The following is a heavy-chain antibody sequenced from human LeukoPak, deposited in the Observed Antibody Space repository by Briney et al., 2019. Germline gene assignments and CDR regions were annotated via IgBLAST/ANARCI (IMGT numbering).Heavy chain of an antibody. D-gene: IGHD4-17*01. CDR3: ARASTTVPNLLDY. Sequence: GGSLRLSCAASGFTFSTYWMHWVRQAPGKGLLWVSRINGDGTSTKYADSVKGRFTISRDNARHTLYLQMNSLRAEDTAVNYCARASTTVPNLLDYWGQGTLVTVSS. V-gene: IGHV3-74*03. CDR1: GFTFSTYW. CDR2: INGDGTST. J-gene: IGHJ4*02.